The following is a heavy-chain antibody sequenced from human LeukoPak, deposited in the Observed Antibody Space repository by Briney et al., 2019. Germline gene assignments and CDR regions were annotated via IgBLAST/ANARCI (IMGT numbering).Heavy chain of an antibody. CDR2: ISYDGSNK. CDR3: AKLPLHGTTGTSGDY. CDR1: GFTFSSYG. Sequence: PGGSLRLSCAASGFTFSSYGMHWVRQAPGKGLEWVAVISYDGSNKYYADSVKGRFTISRDNSKNTLYLQMNSLRAEDTAVYYCAKLPLHGTTGTSGDYWGQGTLVTVSS. V-gene: IGHV3-30*18. D-gene: IGHD1-1*01. J-gene: IGHJ4*02.